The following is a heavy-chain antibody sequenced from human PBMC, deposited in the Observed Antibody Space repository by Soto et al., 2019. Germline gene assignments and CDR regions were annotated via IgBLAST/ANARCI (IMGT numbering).Heavy chain of an antibody. Sequence: RASVKVSCKASGYTFITYGMSWVRQAPGQGLEWMGWISADNGNTKYVQKFQGRVTMTTDTSTSTAYMELRSLTSDDTAVYYCARDLNGDFYYWGQGTVVTVSS. CDR3: ARDLNGDFYY. CDR2: ISADNGNT. CDR1: GYTFITYG. D-gene: IGHD7-27*01. V-gene: IGHV1-18*01. J-gene: IGHJ4*02.